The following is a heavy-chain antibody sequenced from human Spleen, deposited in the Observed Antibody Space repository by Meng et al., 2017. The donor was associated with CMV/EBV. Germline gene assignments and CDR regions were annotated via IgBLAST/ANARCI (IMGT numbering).Heavy chain of an antibody. CDR2: ISGSGGST. D-gene: IGHD6-6*01. Sequence: GESLKISCAASGFTFSSYAMHWVRQAPGKGLEWVSAISGSGGSTYYADSVKGRFTISRDNSKNTLYLQMNSLRAEDTAVYYCAKEAAHEGYFDYWGQGTLVTVSS. V-gene: IGHV3-23*01. CDR3: AKEAAHEGYFDY. J-gene: IGHJ4*02. CDR1: GFTFSSYA.